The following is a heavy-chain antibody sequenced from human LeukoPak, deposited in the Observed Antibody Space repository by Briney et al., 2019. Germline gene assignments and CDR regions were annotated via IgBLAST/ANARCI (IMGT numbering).Heavy chain of an antibody. CDR3: ARVQANSCSSTSRSFDY. Sequence: PSETLSLTCTVSGGSISSYYWSWIRQPPGKGLEWIGYIYHSGSTYYNPSLKSRVTISVDRSKNQFSLKLSSVTAADTAVYYCARVQANSCSSTSRSFDYWGQGTLVTVSS. V-gene: IGHV4-59*12. D-gene: IGHD2-2*01. J-gene: IGHJ4*02. CDR2: IYHSGST. CDR1: GGSISSYY.